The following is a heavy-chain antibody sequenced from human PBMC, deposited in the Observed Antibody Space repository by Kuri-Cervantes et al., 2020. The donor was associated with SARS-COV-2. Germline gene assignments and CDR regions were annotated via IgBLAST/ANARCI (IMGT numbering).Heavy chain of an antibody. D-gene: IGHD4-23*01. J-gene: IGHJ6*03. V-gene: IGHV1-8*03. Sequence: ASVKVSCKASGYTFTSYDINWVRQATGQGLEWMGWVNPNSGNTGYAQKFQGRVNITRNTSISTAYMELSSLRSEDTAVYYCSRVEEGMTTVVTSIYYYYYMDVWGKGTTVTVSS. CDR3: SRVEEGMTTVVTSIYYYYYMDV. CDR1: GYTFTSYD. CDR2: VNPNSGNT.